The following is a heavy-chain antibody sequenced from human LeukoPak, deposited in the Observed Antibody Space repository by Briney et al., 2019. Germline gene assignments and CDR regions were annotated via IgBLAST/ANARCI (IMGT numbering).Heavy chain of an antibody. D-gene: IGHD6-13*01. V-gene: IGHV4-4*07. CDR1: GGAISSYF. Sequence: SETLSLTCSVSGGAISSYFWSWIRQPAGKGLEWIGRIHTSGSTNYNPSLKSRVTMSVDTSKNQFSLKLSSVTAADTAVYYCARTASSSWFNWFDPWGQGTLVTVSS. J-gene: IGHJ5*02. CDR2: IHTSGST. CDR3: ARTASSSWFNWFDP.